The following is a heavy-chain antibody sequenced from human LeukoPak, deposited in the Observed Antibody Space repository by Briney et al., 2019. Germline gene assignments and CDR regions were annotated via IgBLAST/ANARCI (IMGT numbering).Heavy chain of an antibody. CDR3: ARVSGRHLVPDYFQH. D-gene: IGHD3-10*01. CDR1: GGSISSYY. J-gene: IGHJ1*01. CDR2: IYYSGST. V-gene: IGHV4-59*01. Sequence: PSETLSLTCTVSGGSISSYYWSWIRQPPGKGLEWIGYIYYSGSTNYNPSLKSRVTISVDTSKNQFSLKLSSVTAADTAVYYCARVSGRHLVPDYFQHWGQGTLVTVSS.